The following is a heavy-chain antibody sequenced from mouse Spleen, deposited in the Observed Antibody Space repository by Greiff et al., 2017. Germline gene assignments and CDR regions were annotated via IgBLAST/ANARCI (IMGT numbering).Heavy chain of an antibody. D-gene: IGHD2-4*01. CDR2: ISSGGSYT. CDR3: ARPNTMITTRYYFDY. CDR1: GFTFSSYA. V-gene: IGHV5-9-3*01. J-gene: IGHJ2*01. Sequence: EVQGVESGGGLVKPGGSLKLSCAASGFTFSSYAMSWVRQTPEKRLEWVATISSGGSYTYYPDSVKGRFTISRDNAKNTLYLQMSSLRSEDTAMYYCARPNTMITTRYYFDYWGQGTTLTVSS.